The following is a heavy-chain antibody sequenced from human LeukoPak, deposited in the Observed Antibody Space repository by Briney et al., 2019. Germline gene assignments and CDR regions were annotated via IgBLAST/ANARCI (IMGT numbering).Heavy chain of an antibody. CDR2: INHSGST. V-gene: IGHV4-34*01. D-gene: IGHD6-13*01. CDR3: ARGGGTSSSWYLLKGNWFDP. Sequence: PSETLPLTCAVYGGSFSGYYWSWIRQPPGKGLEWIGEINHSGSTNYNPSLKSRVTISVDTSKNQFSLKLSSVTAADTAVYYCARGGGTSSSWYLLKGNWFDPWGQGTLVTVSS. CDR1: GGSFSGYY. J-gene: IGHJ5*02.